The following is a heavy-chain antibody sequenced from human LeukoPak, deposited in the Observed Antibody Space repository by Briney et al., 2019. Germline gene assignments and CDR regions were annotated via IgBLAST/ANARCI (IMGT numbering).Heavy chain of an antibody. CDR3: ARDEGSSSSWYGGHWFDP. J-gene: IGHJ5*02. CDR1: GGSISSYY. CDR2: IYTSGST. Sequence: SETLSLTCTVSGGSISSYYWSWIRQPAGKGLEWIGRIYTSGSTSYNPSLKSRVTMSVDTSKNQFSLKLSSVTAADTAVYYCARDEGSSSSWYGGHWFDPWGQGTLVTVSS. V-gene: IGHV4-4*07. D-gene: IGHD6-13*01.